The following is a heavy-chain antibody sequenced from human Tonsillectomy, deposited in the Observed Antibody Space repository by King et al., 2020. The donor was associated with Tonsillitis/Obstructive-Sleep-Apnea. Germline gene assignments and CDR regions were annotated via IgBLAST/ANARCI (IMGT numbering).Heavy chain of an antibody. V-gene: IGHV3-30*11. Sequence: QLVQSGGGVVQPGRSLRLSCAASRFTFSSYAMHWVRQVPGKGLEWVAVISYEGGNKYYADSVKGRFSISRDNSKTTLYLQMNSLRAEDKAVYYCAREDGYCSGGSCYSMAVDIWGQGTMVTVSA. D-gene: IGHD2-15*01. CDR3: AREDGYCSGGSCYSMAVDI. J-gene: IGHJ3*02. CDR1: RFTFSSYA. CDR2: ISYEGGNK.